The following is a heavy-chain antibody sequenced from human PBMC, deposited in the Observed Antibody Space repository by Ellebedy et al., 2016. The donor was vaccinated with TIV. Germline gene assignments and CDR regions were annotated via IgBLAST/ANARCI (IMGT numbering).Heavy chain of an antibody. CDR1: GFSFSTYA. J-gene: IGHJ6*02. Sequence: GESLKISCAASGFSFSTYAMSWVRQAPGKGLEWVSFISGRAGDTYYADSVKGRFTISRDNAKNSLYLQMNSLRAEDTAVYYCAAAHYYFYGKDVWGQGTRVTVSS. D-gene: IGHD2-15*01. V-gene: IGHV3-23*01. CDR3: AAAHYYFYGKDV. CDR2: ISGRAGDT.